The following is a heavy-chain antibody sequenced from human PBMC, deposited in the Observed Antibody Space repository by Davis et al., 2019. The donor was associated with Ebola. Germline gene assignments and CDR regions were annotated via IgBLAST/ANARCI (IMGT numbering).Heavy chain of an antibody. J-gene: IGHJ4*02. V-gene: IGHV1-18*01. CDR2: ISGYTGDT. D-gene: IGHD3-22*01. CDR3: ARGPYYSDTSGYAVY. Sequence: AASVKVSCKASGYSFTNYAINWVRQAPGQGLEWLGWISGYTGDTKYTQEFQGRVTMTTDTSTSTAYMELRSLRSDDTAVYYCARGPYYSDTSGYAVYWGQGTLVTVSS. CDR1: GYSFTNYA.